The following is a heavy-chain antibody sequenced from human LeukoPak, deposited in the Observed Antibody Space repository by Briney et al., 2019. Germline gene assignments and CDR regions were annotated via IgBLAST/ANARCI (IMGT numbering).Heavy chain of an antibody. V-gene: IGHV3-21*01. CDR2: ISSSSSYI. Sequence: NPGGSLRLSCAASGFTFSSYSMNWVRQAPGKGLEWVSSISSSSSYIYYADSVKGRFTISRDNGKNSLYLQMNRLRAEDTAVYYCARPRGCGSSRCNNFDYWGQGTLVTVSS. D-gene: IGHD2-2*01. J-gene: IGHJ4*02. CDR1: GFTFSSYS. CDR3: ARPRGCGSSRCNNFDY.